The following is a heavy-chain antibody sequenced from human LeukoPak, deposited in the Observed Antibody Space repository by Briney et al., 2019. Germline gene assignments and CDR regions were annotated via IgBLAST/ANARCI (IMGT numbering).Heavy chain of an antibody. V-gene: IGHV4-39*02. CDR2: VDSSGTS. D-gene: IGHD4-17*01. J-gene: IGHJ6*03. CDR3: ARLIDYGGFYFYYYMDV. CDR1: GGSISTTNSY. Sequence: SETLFLTCTVSGGSISTTNSYWGWIRQPPGKGLEWIGNVDSSGTSHYNPSLRSRVTISVDTSKSHFSLKLTSVTAADTALYYCARLIDYGGFYFYYYMDVWGKGTTVAVSS.